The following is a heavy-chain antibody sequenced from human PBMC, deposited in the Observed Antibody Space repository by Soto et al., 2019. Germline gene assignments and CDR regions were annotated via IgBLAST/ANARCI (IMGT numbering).Heavy chain of an antibody. CDR2: IFHSGTT. CDR1: GYAIITGYY. J-gene: IGHJ4*02. CDR3: ARLLDDSRGYYYFDY. Sequence: SETLSLTGAVFGYAIITGYYWGCIRQPPGKGLEWLGSIFHSGTTYDHPSLKSRVTISVDMSKNQFSLKLTSVTAADTAVYYCARLLDDSRGYYYFDYWGQGTLVTVSS. D-gene: IGHD3-22*01. V-gene: IGHV4-38-2*01.